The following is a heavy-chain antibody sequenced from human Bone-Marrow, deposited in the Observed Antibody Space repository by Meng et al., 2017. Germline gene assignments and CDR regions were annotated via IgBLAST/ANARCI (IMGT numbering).Heavy chain of an antibody. D-gene: IGHD3-3*01. CDR3: ARAHYDFFLDS. CDR2: IYYTGST. CDR1: GVSLHNGAYY. V-gene: IGHV4-31*01. J-gene: IGHJ4*02. Sequence: LRLSCSVSGVSLHNGAYYWSWIRQHPGKGLEWVGYIYYTGSTYYNPSLNSLVTLSLDTSKSQFSLKLSSVTAADTAVYYCARAHYDFFLDSWGQGTLVTVSS.